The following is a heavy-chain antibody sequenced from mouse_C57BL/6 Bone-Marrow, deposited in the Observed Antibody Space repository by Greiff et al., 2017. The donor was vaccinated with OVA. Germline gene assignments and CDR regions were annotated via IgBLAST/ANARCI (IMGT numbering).Heavy chain of an antibody. CDR1: GYTFTDYE. CDR3: TRDYYKSGYFDV. J-gene: IGHJ1*03. D-gene: IGHD2-12*01. Sequence: QVQLQQSGAELVRPGASVTLSCKASGYTFTDYEMHWVKQTPVHGLEWIGAIDPETGGTAYNQKFKGKATLTADTSSSTAYMELRSLTSEDSAVYYCTRDYYKSGYFDVWGTGTTVTVSS. CDR2: IDPETGGT. V-gene: IGHV1-15*01.